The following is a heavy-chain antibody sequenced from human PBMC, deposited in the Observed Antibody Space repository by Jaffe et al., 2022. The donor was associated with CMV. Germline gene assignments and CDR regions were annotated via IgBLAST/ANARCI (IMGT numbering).Heavy chain of an antibody. D-gene: IGHD6-19*01. CDR2: MKFNSGIT. V-gene: IGHV1-8*01. Sequence: QVQLVQSGAEVKKPGASVKVSCKASGYTFTSYDINWVRQATGQGLEWMGWMKFNSGITGYAQNFQGRVTMTRNASINTAYMELYSLRSEDTAVYYCVGEGPSSSVWGQGTLVTVSS. CDR3: VGEGPSSSV. J-gene: IGHJ4*02. CDR1: GYTFTSYD.